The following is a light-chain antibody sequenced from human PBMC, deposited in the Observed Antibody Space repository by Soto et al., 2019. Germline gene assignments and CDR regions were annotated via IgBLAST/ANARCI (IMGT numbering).Light chain of an antibody. V-gene: IGKV2-28*01. J-gene: IGKJ1*01. CDR2: LGS. CDR1: QSLLHSNGYNY. CDR3: MQALQTPPT. Sequence: DIVMTQSPLSLPVTPGEPASISCRSSQSLLHSNGYNYLDWYLQKPGQSPQLLIYLGSNRASGVPDRFIGSGSGTDFTLKISRVEAEDVWVYYCMQALQTPPTFGQGTKVEIK.